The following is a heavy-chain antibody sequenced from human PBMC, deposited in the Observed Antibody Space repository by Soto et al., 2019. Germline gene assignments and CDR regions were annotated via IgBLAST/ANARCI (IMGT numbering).Heavy chain of an antibody. D-gene: IGHD2-2*01. CDR3: AMSTRWGYYGMDV. Sequence: EVQLLESGGGLIQPGGSLRLSCAASIFTIDSYAMSWVRQAPGKGLEWVSSISGSGSSTYYADSVKSRVTISKDNSRNRLLRQMNSLRAGDTAVYYCAMSTRWGYYGMDVWGQGTAVTVSS. V-gene: IGHV3-23*01. CDR1: IFTIDSYA. CDR2: ISGSGSST. J-gene: IGHJ6*02.